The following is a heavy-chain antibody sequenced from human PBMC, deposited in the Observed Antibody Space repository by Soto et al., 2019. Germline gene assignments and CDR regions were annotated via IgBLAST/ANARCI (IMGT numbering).Heavy chain of an antibody. CDR2: IWYDGGNK. J-gene: IGHJ4*02. CDR3: ARDIPGWGSSSVDY. CDR1: GFIFSSYG. V-gene: IGHV3-33*01. Sequence: QVQLVESGGGVVQPGRSLRLSCAASGFIFSSYGMHWVRQAPGKGLEWVAVIWYDGGNKYYADSVKGRFTISRVNSKNTLYLQMNSLRAEDTAVYYCARDIPGWGSSSVDYWGQGTLVTVSS. D-gene: IGHD6-6*01.